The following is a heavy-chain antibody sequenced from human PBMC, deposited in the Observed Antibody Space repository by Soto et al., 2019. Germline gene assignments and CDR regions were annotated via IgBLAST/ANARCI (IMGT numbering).Heavy chain of an antibody. J-gene: IGHJ6*02. CDR2: IIPIFGTA. D-gene: IGHD6-6*01. V-gene: IGHV1-69*13. CDR3: ARSKAARLLYYYYYGMDV. CDR1: GGTFSSYA. Sequence: SVKVSCKASGGTFSSYAISWVRQAPGQGLEWMGGIIPIFGTANYAQKFQGRVTITADESTSTAYMELSSLRSEDTAVYYCARSKAARLLYYYYYGMDVWGQGTTVTVSS.